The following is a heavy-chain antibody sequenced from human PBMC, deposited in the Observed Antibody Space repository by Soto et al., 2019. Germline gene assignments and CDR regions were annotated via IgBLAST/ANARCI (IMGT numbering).Heavy chain of an antibody. D-gene: IGHD3-10*01. Sequence: QVQLQESGPGLVKPSETLSLTCTVSGGSISSYYWSWIRQPPGKGLEWIGYIYYSGSTNYNPSLKGRVPISVDTSKNQFSLKLSSVTAADTAVYYCARWGFGGRGVDYWGQGTLVTVSS. CDR3: ARWGFGGRGVDY. CDR1: GGSISSYY. V-gene: IGHV4-59*01. J-gene: IGHJ4*02. CDR2: IYYSGST.